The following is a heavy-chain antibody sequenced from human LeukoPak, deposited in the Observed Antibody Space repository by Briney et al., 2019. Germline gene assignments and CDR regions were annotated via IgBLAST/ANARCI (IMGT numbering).Heavy chain of an antibody. J-gene: IGHJ4*02. CDR2: INHSGST. CDR3: ASLPIRYGDYGY. Sequence: SETLSPTCAVYGGSFSGYYWSWIRQPPGKGLEWIGEINHSGSTNYNPSLKSRVTISVDTSKNQFSLKLGSVTAADTAVYYCASLPIRYGDYGYWGQGTLVTVSS. V-gene: IGHV4-34*01. CDR1: GGSFSGYY. D-gene: IGHD4-17*01.